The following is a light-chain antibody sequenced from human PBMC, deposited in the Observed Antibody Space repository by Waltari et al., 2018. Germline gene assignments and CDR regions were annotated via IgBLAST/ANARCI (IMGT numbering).Light chain of an antibody. CDR2: DVT. Sequence: QPALTHPTSVSGPPGQSLTITLTGLCSPSDDSDFFSWYHNHPVKAPRVIIYDVTTPPSGISGRVAASKSANPASLTISGLQPEDEGDYYCTSQTLDGVVLFGGGTQVTVL. CDR3: TSQTLDGVVL. CDR1: CSPSDDSDF. V-gene: IGLV2-14*03. J-gene: IGLJ3*02.